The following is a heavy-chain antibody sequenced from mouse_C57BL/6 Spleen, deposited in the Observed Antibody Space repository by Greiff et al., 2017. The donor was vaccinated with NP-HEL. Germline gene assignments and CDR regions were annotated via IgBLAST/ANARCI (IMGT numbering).Heavy chain of an antibody. CDR2: IYPSDSET. D-gene: IGHD3-3*01. CDR3: ARGGTGAMDY. Sequence: QVQLQQPGAELVRPGSSVKLSCKASGYTFTSYWMAWVKQRPGQGLEWIGNIYPSDSETHYNQKFKDKATLTVDKSSSTAYMQLSSLTSEDSAVYYCARGGTGAMDYWGQGTSVTVSS. V-gene: IGHV1-61*01. CDR1: GYTFTSYW. J-gene: IGHJ4*01.